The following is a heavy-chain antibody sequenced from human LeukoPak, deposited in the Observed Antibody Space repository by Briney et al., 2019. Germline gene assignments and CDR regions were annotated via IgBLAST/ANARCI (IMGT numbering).Heavy chain of an antibody. CDR3: ARVPGEYYFDY. CDR1: GYSIRSGYY. Sequence: SETLSLTCAVSGYSIRSGYYWGWIRQPPGKGLEWIGSIYHSGSTYYNPSLKSRVTISVDTSKNQFSLKLSSVTAADTAVYYCARVPGEYYFDYWGQGTLVTVSS. CDR2: IYHSGST. D-gene: IGHD3-10*01. J-gene: IGHJ4*02. V-gene: IGHV4-38-2*01.